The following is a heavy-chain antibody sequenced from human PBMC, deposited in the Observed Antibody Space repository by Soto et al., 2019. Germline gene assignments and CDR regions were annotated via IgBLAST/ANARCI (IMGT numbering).Heavy chain of an antibody. V-gene: IGHV4-59*01. CDR3: ARNTYYDFWSGHSHSYYYYYIDV. CDR1: GGSISSYY. Sequence: SETLSLTCTVSGGSISSYYWSWIRQPPGKGLEWIGYIYYSGSTNYNPSLKSRVTISVDTSKNQFSLKLSSVTAADTAVYYCARNTYYDFWSGHSHSYYYYYIDVWGQGTTVPVSS. J-gene: IGHJ6*03. D-gene: IGHD3-3*01. CDR2: IYYSGST.